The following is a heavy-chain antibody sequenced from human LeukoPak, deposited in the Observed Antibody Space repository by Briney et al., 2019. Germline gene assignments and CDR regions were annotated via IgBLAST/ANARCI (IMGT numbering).Heavy chain of an antibody. CDR3: ARIEARVHAFDI. Sequence: KTSETLSLTCAVSGGSISSGGYSWSWIRQPAGKGLEWIGRIYTSRSTNYNPSLKSRVTISVDTSKNQFSLKLSSVTAADTAVYYCARIEARVHAFDIWGQGTMVTVSS. J-gene: IGHJ3*02. CDR1: GGSISSGGYS. CDR2: IYTSRST. D-gene: IGHD4/OR15-4a*01. V-gene: IGHV4-61*02.